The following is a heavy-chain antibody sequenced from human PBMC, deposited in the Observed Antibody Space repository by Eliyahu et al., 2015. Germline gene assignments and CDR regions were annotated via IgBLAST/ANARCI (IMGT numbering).Heavy chain of an antibody. CDR2: ISYDGTFK. D-gene: IGHD6-19*01. J-gene: IGHJ4*02. CDR3: AKEDLPGWYGVDY. Sequence: QVQLVESGGGVVQPGRSLRLSCAASGFTFSTYGMHWVRQAPGKGLEWVALISYDGTFKYYADSVKGRFTISRDTSENTLFLQMNSLRVEDTAVYYCAKEDLPGWYGVDYWGQGTLVTVSS. CDR1: GFTFSTYG. V-gene: IGHV3-30*18.